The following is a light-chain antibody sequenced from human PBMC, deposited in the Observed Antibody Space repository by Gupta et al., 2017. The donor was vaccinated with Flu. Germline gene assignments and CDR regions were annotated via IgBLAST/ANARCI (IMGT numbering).Light chain of an antibody. Sequence: TIGEVYRYHYVQWYQQRAGKALKHVIFKVCNRPSGVSNGFSCAKSANTACLSIYGHDADDEAYYYYYSCRSTCVFGGGTKLTVL. CDR2: KVC. CDR1: IGEVYRYHY. CDR3: YSCRSTCV. J-gene: IGLJ2*01. V-gene: IGLV2-14*01.